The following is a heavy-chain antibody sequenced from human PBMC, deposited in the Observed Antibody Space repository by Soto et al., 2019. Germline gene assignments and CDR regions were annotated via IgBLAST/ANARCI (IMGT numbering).Heavy chain of an antibody. V-gene: IGHV3-11*01. CDR3: SSGSYILRGRRYGMDV. J-gene: IGHJ6*02. CDR1: GFTFSDYY. D-gene: IGHD3-10*01. CDR2: ISSSGSTI. Sequence: QVQLVESGGGLVKPGGSLRLSCAASGFTFSDYYMSWIRQAPGKGLEWVSYISSSGSTIYYADSVKGRFTISRDNAKNSLYLQMNTLRAEDTAVYYCSSGSYILRGRRYGMDVWGQGTTVTVSS.